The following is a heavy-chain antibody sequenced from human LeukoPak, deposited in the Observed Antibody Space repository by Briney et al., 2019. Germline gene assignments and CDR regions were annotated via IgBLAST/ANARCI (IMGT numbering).Heavy chain of an antibody. CDR3: ARASIAARPGDAFDI. CDR1: GGTFSSYA. J-gene: IGHJ3*02. V-gene: IGHV1-69*04. Sequence: GSSVKVSCKASGGTFSSYAISWVRQAPGQGLEWMGRIIPILGIANYAQKFQGRVTITADKSTSTAYMELSSLRSEDTAVYYCARASIAARPGDAFDIWGQGTMVTVSS. CDR2: IIPILGIA. D-gene: IGHD6-6*01.